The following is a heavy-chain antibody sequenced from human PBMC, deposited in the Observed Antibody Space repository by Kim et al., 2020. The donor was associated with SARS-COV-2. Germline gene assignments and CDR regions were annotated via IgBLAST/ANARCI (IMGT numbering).Heavy chain of an antibody. J-gene: IGHJ4*02. CDR1: GDSISSYY. CDR2: VHYSGST. Sequence: SETLSLTCSVSGDSISSYYWTWIRQPPGKGLEWIGYVHYSGSTNYNPSLKSRVTISLDTSKRHFSLHLSSVTAADTAVYYCARDHTNYFNYWGQGTLV. CDR3: ARDHTNYFNY. V-gene: IGHV4-59*01.